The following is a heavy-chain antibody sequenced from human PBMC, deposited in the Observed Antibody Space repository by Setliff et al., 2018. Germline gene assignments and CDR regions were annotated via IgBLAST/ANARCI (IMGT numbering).Heavy chain of an antibody. CDR3: VGAGLTAISNGLDY. CDR2: INPNSGGT. J-gene: IGHJ4*02. V-gene: IGHV1-2*06. CDR1: GYIFTGYY. D-gene: IGHD2-21*02. Sequence: ASVKVSCKASGYIFTGYYVHWVRQAPGQGLEWMGRINPNSGGTNYAQRFQGRVTMTRDTSVSTAYMELSRLRSDDTAVYYCVGAGLTAISNGLDYWGQGTPGTVS.